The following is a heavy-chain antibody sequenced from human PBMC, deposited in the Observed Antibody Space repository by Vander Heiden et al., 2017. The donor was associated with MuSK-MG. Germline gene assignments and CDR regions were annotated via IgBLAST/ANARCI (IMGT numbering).Heavy chain of an antibody. CDR2: IYYSGST. CDR3: ATLQRLSNRRGGFDY. J-gene: IGHJ4*02. Sequence: QLQLQESGPGLVKPSETLSLTCTVSGGSISSSSYYWGWIRQPPGKGLEWIGSIYYSGSTYYNPSLKSRVTISVDTSKNQFSLKLSSVTAADTAVYYCATLQRLSNRRGGFDYWGQGTLVTVSS. CDR1: GGSISSSSYY. D-gene: IGHD3-10*01. V-gene: IGHV4-39*01.